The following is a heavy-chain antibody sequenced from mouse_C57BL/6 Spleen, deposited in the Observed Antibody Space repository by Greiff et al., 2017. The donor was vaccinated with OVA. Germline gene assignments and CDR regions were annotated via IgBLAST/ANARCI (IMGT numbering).Heavy chain of an antibody. CDR1: GYSITSGYS. J-gene: IGHJ3*01. CDR2: ISYDGSN. D-gene: IGHD2-4*01. CDR3: ARDDYDSFAY. Sequence: EVQLQESGPGLVKPSQSLSLTCSVPGYSITSGYSWNWIRQFPGNKLEWMGYISYDGSNNYNPSLKNRISITRDTSKNQFFLKLNSVTTEDTATYYCARDDYDSFAYWGQGTLVTVSA. V-gene: IGHV3-6*01.